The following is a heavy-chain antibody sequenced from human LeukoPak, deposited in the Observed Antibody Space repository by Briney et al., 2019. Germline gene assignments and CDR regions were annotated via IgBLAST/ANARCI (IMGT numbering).Heavy chain of an antibody. Sequence: SETLPLTCAVYGGSFSGYYWSWIRQPPGKGLEWIGEINHSGSTYYNPSLKSRVTISVDTSKNQFSLKLSSVTAADTAVYYCASIAVAGIAYYFDYWGQGTLVTVSS. CDR3: ASIAVAGIAYYFDY. V-gene: IGHV4-34*01. J-gene: IGHJ4*02. CDR1: GGSFSGYY. CDR2: INHSGST. D-gene: IGHD6-19*01.